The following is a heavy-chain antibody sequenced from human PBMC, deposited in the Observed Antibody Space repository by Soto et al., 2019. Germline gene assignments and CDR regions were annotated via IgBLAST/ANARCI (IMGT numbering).Heavy chain of an antibody. D-gene: IGHD3-22*01. CDR2: ISAYNGNT. V-gene: IGHV1-18*01. J-gene: IGHJ4*02. Sequence: QVPLVQSGAEVKKPGASVKVFCKASGYTFTSYGISWVRQAPGQGLEWMGWISAYNGNTNYAQKLQGRVTMTTDTSTSTAYMELRSLRSDDTAVYYCARAFLASSYDSSGYFPCYWGQGTLVTVSS. CDR1: GYTFTSYG. CDR3: ARAFLASSYDSSGYFPCY.